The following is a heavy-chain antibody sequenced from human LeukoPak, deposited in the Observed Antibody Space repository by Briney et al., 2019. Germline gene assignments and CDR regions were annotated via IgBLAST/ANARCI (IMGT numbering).Heavy chain of an antibody. J-gene: IGHJ4*02. Sequence: GGSLRLSCAASGFTFSSYAMHWVRQAPGKGLEWVAVISYDGSNKYYADSVKGRFTISRDNSKNTLYLQMNSLRAEDTAVYYCASHRNSGSFSRTFDYWGQGTLVTVSS. D-gene: IGHD1-26*01. V-gene: IGHV3-30-3*01. CDR2: ISYDGSNK. CDR3: ASHRNSGSFSRTFDY. CDR1: GFTFSSYA.